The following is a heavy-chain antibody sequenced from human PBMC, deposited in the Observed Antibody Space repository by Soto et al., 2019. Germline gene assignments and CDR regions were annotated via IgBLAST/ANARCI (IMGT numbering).Heavy chain of an antibody. CDR1: GLTFSDYA. Sequence: GGSLRLSCAASGLTFSDYAVTWVRQAPGQGLEWVSSIRGSGDGTYYADSVRGRFTVSRDNSKNTVYLQMNSLRAEDTAVYYCAKDLGSSDYSYYGVDVWGQGTTVTVSS. D-gene: IGHD1-26*01. V-gene: IGHV3-23*01. CDR3: AKDLGSSDYSYYGVDV. CDR2: IRGSGDGT. J-gene: IGHJ6*02.